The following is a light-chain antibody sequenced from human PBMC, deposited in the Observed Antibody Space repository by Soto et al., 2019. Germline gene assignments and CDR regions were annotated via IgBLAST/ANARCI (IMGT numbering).Light chain of an antibody. V-gene: IGLV1-44*01. CDR1: SSNIGSNT. CDR3: AAWDDSLNGSYV. CDR2: SNN. J-gene: IGLJ1*01. Sequence: QSVXAQPPSASGTPGQRVTISCSGSSSNIGSNTVNWYQQLPGTAPKLLIYSNNQRPSGVPDRFSGSKSGTSASLAISGLQSEDEADYYCAAWDDSLNGSYVFGTGTKVTVL.